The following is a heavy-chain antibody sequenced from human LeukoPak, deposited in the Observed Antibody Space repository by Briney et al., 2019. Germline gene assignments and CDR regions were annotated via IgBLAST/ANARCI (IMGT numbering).Heavy chain of an antibody. CDR1: GGTFSSYA. CDR3: ARSAGVTYGGNSEDCYYYGMDV. V-gene: IGHV1-69*04. Sequence: ASVKVSCKASGGTFSSYAISWVRQAPGQGLEWMGRIIPILGIANYAQKFQGRVTITADKSTSTAYMELSSLRSEDTAVYYCARSAGVTYGGNSEDCYYYGMDVWGQGTTVTVSS. CDR2: IIPILGIA. J-gene: IGHJ6*02. D-gene: IGHD4-23*01.